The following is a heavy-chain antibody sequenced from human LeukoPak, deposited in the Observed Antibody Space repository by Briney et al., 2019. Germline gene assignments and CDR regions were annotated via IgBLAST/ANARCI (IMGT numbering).Heavy chain of an antibody. D-gene: IGHD3-3*01. V-gene: IGHV4-39*07. CDR3: AREGDFWSGYRPRPHYYYHYYMDV. CDR1: GGSISGKNYY. J-gene: IGHJ6*03. CDR2: IYHSGST. Sequence: PSETLSLTCTVSGGSISGKNYYWGWIRQPPGKGLEWIGSIYHSGSTYYNPSLKSRVTISVDTSKNQFSLKLSSVTAADTAVYYCAREGDFWSGYRPRPHYYYHYYMDVWGKGTTVTVSS.